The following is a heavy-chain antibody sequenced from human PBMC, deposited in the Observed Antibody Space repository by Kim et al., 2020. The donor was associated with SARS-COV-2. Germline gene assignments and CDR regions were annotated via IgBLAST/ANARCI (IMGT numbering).Heavy chain of an antibody. CDR1: GGSFSGYY. J-gene: IGHJ4*02. CDR3: ARSRSKGFDY. V-gene: IGHV4-34*01. D-gene: IGHD6-13*01. CDR2: INHSGST. Sequence: SETLSLTCAVYGGSFSGYYWSWIRQPPGKGLEWIGEINHSGSTNYNPSLKSRVTISVDTSKNQFSLKLSSVTAADTAVYYCARSRSKGFDYWGQGTLVTV.